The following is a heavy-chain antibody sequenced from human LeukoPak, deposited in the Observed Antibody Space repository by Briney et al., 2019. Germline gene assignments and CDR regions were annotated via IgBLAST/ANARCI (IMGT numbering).Heavy chain of an antibody. CDR2: IKQDGSEK. Sequence: PGGSLRLSCAASGFTFSSYWMSWVRQAPGKGLEWVANIKQDGSEKYYVDSVKGRFTISRDNAKNSLYLQMNSLRAEDTAVYYCARDLQYYYYYGMDVWGQGTTVTVSS. CDR1: GFTFSSYW. V-gene: IGHV3-7*01. CDR3: ARDLQYYYYYGMDV. J-gene: IGHJ6*02.